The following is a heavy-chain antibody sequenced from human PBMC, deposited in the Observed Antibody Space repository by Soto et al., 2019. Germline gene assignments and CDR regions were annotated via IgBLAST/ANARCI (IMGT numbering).Heavy chain of an antibody. CDR3: ARDGTLYDSSGYYYLH. CDR1: GGTFSRYA. V-gene: IGHV1-69*01. CDR2: IIPMFGTA. D-gene: IGHD3-22*01. Sequence: QVQLVQSGAEVKKPGSSVKVSCEASGGTFSRYAISWVRQAPGQGLEWMGGIIPMFGTANYAQKFQGRVTITSDESTNTAYMEVRSLRSEDTAVYYCARDGTLYDSSGYYYLHWGQGTLVTVSS. J-gene: IGHJ4*02.